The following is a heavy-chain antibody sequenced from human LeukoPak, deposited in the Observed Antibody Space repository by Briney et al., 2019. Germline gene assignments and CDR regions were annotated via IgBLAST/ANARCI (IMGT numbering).Heavy chain of an antibody. V-gene: IGHV3-64*01. CDR3: AKMARRWFGELFTYYFDY. CDR1: GFTFSSYA. J-gene: IGHJ4*02. CDR2: ISSNGGST. D-gene: IGHD3-10*01. Sequence: PGGSLRLSCAASGFTFSSYAMHWVRQAPGKGLEYVSAISSNGGSTYYANSVKGRFTISRDNSKNTLYLQMGSLRAEDMAVYYCAKMARRWFGELFTYYFDYWGQGTLVTVSS.